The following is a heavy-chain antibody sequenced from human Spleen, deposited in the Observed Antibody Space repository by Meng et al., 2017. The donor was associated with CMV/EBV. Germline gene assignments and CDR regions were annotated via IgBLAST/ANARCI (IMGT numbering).Heavy chain of an antibody. CDR3: ARALWGENAFDN. D-gene: IGHD2-21*01. CDR1: GGTFSSYA. J-gene: IGHJ3*02. CDR2: IIPIFGTA. Sequence: SVKVSCKASGGTFSSYAISWVRQAPGQGLEWMGGIIPIFGTANYAQKFQGRVTITTDESTSTAYMELSSLRSEDTAVYYCARALWGENAFDNWGQGTMVTVSS. V-gene: IGHV1-69*05.